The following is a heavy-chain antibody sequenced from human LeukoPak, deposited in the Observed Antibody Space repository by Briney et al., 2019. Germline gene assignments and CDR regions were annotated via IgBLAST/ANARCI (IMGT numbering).Heavy chain of an antibody. CDR2: VYYIGST. J-gene: IGHJ4*02. V-gene: IGHV4-59*08. D-gene: IGHD1-26*01. CDR3: ARDGARTDYDYFFDY. Sequence: SETLSLTCTVSGGSFNSYSWNWIRQPPGKGLEWIGYVYYIGSTNYNPSLKSRVTISVDTSKNQFSLKLTSVTAADTAVYYCARDGARTDYDYFFDYWGQGTLVTVSS. CDR1: GGSFNSYS.